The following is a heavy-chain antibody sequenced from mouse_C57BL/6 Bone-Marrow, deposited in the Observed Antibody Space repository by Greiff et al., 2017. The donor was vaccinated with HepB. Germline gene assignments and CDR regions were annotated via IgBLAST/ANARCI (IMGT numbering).Heavy chain of an antibody. Sequence: QVQLQQSGPELVKPGASVKISCKASGYAFSSSWMNWVKQRPGKGLEWIGRIYPGDGDTNYNGKFKGKATLTADKSSSTAYMQLSSLTSEDSAVYFCARGLLGYFDYWGQGTTLTVSS. D-gene: IGHD2-3*01. CDR1: GYAFSSSW. CDR3: ARGLLGYFDY. V-gene: IGHV1-82*01. CDR2: IYPGDGDT. J-gene: IGHJ2*01.